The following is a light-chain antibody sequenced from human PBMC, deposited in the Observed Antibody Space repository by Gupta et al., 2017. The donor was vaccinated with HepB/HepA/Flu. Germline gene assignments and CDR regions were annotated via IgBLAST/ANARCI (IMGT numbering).Light chain of an antibody. CDR1: QNINNY. CDR3: QQTVRTPIT. CDR2: VVS. J-gene: IGKJ5*01. Sequence: DIQMTQSPSSLSASVGDRVTITCRASQNINNYLNWYQQKPGKAPKLLIYVVSSLESGVPSSFSGSGSGTGFTLTISSLQPEDIGTYYCQQTVRTPITFGQGTRLEIK. V-gene: IGKV1-39*01.